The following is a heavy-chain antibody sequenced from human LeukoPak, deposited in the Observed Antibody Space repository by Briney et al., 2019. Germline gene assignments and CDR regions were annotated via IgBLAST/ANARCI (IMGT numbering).Heavy chain of an antibody. CDR3: AKRGVVIRVFLVGFHKEAYYFDS. V-gene: IGHV3-23*01. J-gene: IGHJ4*02. CDR1: GITLSNYG. D-gene: IGHD3-10*01. CDR2: LSGSGGGT. Sequence: GGSLRLSCAVSGITLSNYGMSWVRQAPGKGLEWVAGLSGSGGGTNYADSVQGRFTISRDNRQNTLYLQMNSLRAEDTAVYFCAKRGVVIRVFLVGFHKEAYYFDSWGQGALVTVSS.